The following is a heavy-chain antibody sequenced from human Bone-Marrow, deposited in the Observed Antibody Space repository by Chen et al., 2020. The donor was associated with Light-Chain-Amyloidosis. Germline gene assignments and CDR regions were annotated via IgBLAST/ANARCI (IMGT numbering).Heavy chain of an antibody. J-gene: IGHJ6*02. V-gene: IGHV3-30*18. D-gene: IGHD3-9*01. CDR1: GFIFSNYD. CDR2: ISYDGNNI. Sequence: QVQLVESGGGVVQPGRSLRLSCAASGFIFSNYDIHWVRQAPGKGLEWVALISYDGNNIYYVDSVKGRFTISRDNSKNTLYLQMSSLRPEDTAVYYCAKDRRPYDILTRYYSGFYYYYYGMDVWGQGTSVTVS. CDR3: AKDRRPYDILTRYYSGFYYYYYGMDV.